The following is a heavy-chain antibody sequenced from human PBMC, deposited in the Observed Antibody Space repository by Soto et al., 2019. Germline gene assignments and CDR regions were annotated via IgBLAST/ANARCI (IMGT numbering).Heavy chain of an antibody. D-gene: IGHD2-15*01. CDR3: AKDIDV. CDR1: GFTFSHYS. Sequence: EVQLVESGGGLVQPGGSLILSFAASGFTFSHYSMNWVRQAPGKGLEWVSYISSSSSTIYYADSLKGRFTISRDNAKTPLFLEVNSLSAEDTAVYYCAKDIDVGGQGTLVTVSS. J-gene: IGHJ4*02. CDR2: ISSSSSTI. V-gene: IGHV3-48*01.